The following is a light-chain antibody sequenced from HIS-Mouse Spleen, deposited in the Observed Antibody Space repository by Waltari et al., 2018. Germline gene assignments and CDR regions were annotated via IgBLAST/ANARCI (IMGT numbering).Light chain of an antibody. J-gene: IGKJ5*01. CDR1: QDISNY. CDR3: QQYDNLPPVIT. V-gene: IGKV1-33*01. CDR2: DAS. Sequence: DIQMTQSPSSLSASVGDRVTITCQASQDISNYLNWYQQKPGKAPKLLIYDASNLETGGPSRFSGSGSGTDFTFTISSLQPEDIATYYCQQYDNLPPVITFGQGTRLEIK.